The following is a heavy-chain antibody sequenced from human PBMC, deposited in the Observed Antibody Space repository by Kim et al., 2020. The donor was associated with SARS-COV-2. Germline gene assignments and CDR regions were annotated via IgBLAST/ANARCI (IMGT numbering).Heavy chain of an antibody. V-gene: IGHV1-69*13. Sequence: SVKVSCKASGGTFSSYAISWVRQAPGQGLEWMGGIIPIFGTANYAQKFQGRVTITADESTSTAYMELSSLRSEDTAVYYCARDPGDIDAFDIWGQGTMVTVSS. CDR2: IIPIFGTA. D-gene: IGHD5-12*01. CDR1: GGTFSSYA. J-gene: IGHJ3*02. CDR3: ARDPGDIDAFDI.